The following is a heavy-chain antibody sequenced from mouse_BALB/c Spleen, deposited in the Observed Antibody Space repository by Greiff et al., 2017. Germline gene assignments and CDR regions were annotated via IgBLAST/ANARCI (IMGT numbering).Heavy chain of an antibody. Sequence: EVKLMESGGGLVKPGGSLKLSCAASGFTFSSYAMSWVRQTPEKRLEWVASISSGGSTYYPDSVKGRFTISRDNARNILYLQMSSLRSEDTAMYYCARGRDRSAMDYWGQGTSVTVSS. CDR3: ARGRDRSAMDY. CDR1: GFTFSSYA. CDR2: ISSGGST. V-gene: IGHV5-6-5*01. J-gene: IGHJ4*01.